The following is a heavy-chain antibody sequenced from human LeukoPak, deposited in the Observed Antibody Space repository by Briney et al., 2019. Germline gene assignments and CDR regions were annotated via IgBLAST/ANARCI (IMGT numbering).Heavy chain of an antibody. CDR2: ISPNSYST. Sequence: GGALRLSCEASGFNFSDYYMTWIRQAPGKGLEWLSYISPNSYSTYYTASVRGRFTISRDNSKNSMYLQMNSLRAEDTALYYCARQKRTFDYWGRGTLVTVSS. J-gene: IGHJ4*02. CDR1: GFNFSDYY. V-gene: IGHV3-11*01. CDR3: ARQKRTFDY.